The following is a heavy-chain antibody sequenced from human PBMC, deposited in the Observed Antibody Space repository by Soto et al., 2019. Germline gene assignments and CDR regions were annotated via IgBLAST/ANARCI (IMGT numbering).Heavy chain of an antibody. Sequence: SVKVSCKASGGTFSNYSISWVRQAPGQGLEWMGGIIPIFGTSNYAQKFQGRVTLTADESTNKAYMELSTLRSEETALYYCATDVIVMVLDATRAGGRFDPWGQGNLVTVSS. J-gene: IGHJ5*02. CDR2: IIPIFGTS. CDR3: ATDVIVMVLDATRAGGRFDP. V-gene: IGHV1-69*13. D-gene: IGHD2-15*01. CDR1: GGTFSNYS.